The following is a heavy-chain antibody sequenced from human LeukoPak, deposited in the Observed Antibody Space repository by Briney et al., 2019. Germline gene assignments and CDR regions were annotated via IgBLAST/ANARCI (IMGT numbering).Heavy chain of an antibody. Sequence: SSETLSLTRAVYGGSFSGYYWSWIRQPPGKGLEWIGEINHSGSTNYNPSLKSRVTISVDTSKNQFSLKLSSVTAADTAVYYCARVITMVGFDYWGQGTLVTVSS. CDR2: INHSGST. CDR1: GGSFSGYY. V-gene: IGHV4-34*01. CDR3: ARVITMVGFDY. D-gene: IGHD3-10*02. J-gene: IGHJ4*02.